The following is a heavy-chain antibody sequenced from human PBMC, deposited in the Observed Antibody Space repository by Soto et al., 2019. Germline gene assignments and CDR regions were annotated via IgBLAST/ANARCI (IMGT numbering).Heavy chain of an antibody. J-gene: IGHJ4*02. CDR1: GYTFTSYA. V-gene: IGHV1-3*01. D-gene: IGHD2-21*01. Sequence: QVQLVQSGAEVKKPGASVKVSCKASGYTFTSYAMHWVRQAPGQRLEWMGWINAGNGNTKYSQKFQGRVSITRDTSASTASMELSSLRSEDTAVYYCARVLFPFDYWGQGTLVTVSS. CDR2: INAGNGNT. CDR3: ARVLFPFDY.